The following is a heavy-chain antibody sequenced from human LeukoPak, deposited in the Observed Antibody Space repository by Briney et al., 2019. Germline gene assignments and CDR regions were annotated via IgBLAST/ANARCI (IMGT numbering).Heavy chain of an antibody. CDR1: GGSISSYY. D-gene: IGHD3-16*01. V-gene: IGHV4-59*12. Sequence: PSETLSLTCTVSGGSISSYYWSWIRQPPGKGLEWIGYIYYSGSTNYNPSLKSRVTISVDTSKNQFSLKLSSVTAADTAVYYCAGWGWFDPWGQGTLVTVSS. CDR3: AGWGWFDP. J-gene: IGHJ5*02. CDR2: IYYSGST.